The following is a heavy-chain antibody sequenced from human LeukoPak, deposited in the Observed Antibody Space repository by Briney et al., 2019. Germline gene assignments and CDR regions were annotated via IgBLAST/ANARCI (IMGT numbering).Heavy chain of an antibody. Sequence: GASVKVSCKASGGTFSSYAISWVRQAPGQGLEWMGIINPSGGSTSYAQKFQGRVTMTRDMSTSTVYMELSSLRSEDTAVYYCARDGGDGYKDWGQGTLVTVSS. V-gene: IGHV1-46*01. J-gene: IGHJ4*02. CDR3: ARDGGDGYKD. D-gene: IGHD5-24*01. CDR2: INPSGGST. CDR1: GGTFSSYA.